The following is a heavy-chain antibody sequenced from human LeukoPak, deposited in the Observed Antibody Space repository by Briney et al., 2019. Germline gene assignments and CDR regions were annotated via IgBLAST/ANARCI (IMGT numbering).Heavy chain of an antibody. J-gene: IGHJ4*02. CDR1: GFTFSSYA. D-gene: IGHD1-26*01. Sequence: PGGSPRLSCAASGFTFSSYAMSWVRQAPGKGLEWVGRIKSKTDGGTTDYAAPVKGRSTISRDDSKNTLYLQMNSLKTEDTAVYYCTTSSRRATDYWGQGTLVTVSS. CDR2: IKSKTDGGTT. CDR3: TTSSRRATDY. V-gene: IGHV3-15*01.